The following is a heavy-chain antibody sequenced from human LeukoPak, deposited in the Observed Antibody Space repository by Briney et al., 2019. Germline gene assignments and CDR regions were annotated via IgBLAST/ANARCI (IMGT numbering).Heavy chain of an antibody. Sequence: GESLKISCKGSGYSFTNYWIGWVRQMPGKGLEWMGIIYPGDSDTRYSPSFEGQVTISADKSISTAFLQWGSLEASDTAMYYCARSWVAGYGTVLDYWGQGTLVTVSS. CDR1: GYSFTNYW. CDR3: ARSWVAGYGTVLDY. CDR2: IYPGDSDT. J-gene: IGHJ4*02. D-gene: IGHD6-19*01. V-gene: IGHV5-51*01.